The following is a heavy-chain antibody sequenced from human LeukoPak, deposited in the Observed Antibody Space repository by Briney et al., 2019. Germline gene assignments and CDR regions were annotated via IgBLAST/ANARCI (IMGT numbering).Heavy chain of an antibody. CDR1: GYTFTSYG. D-gene: IGHD6-19*01. CDR3: AREAVWQWTSTGMDV. CDR2: TSAYNGNT. Sequence: GASVKVSCKASGYTFTSYGISWVRQALGQGLEWMGWTSAYNGNTNYAQKLQGRVTMTTDTSTSTAYMELRSLRSDDTAVYYCAREAVWQWTSTGMDVWGQGTTVTVSS. J-gene: IGHJ6*02. V-gene: IGHV1-18*01.